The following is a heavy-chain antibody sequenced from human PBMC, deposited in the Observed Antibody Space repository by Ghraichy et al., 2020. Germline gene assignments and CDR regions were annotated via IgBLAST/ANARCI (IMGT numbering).Heavy chain of an antibody. J-gene: IGHJ6*02. CDR2: ISSSSSYI. V-gene: IGHV3-21*01. CDR1: GFTFSSYS. D-gene: IGHD3-22*01. Sequence: GGSLRLSCAASGFTFSSYSMNWVRQAPGKGLEWVSSISSSSSYIYYADSVKGRFTISRDNAKNSLYLQMNSLRAEDTAVYYCARDPSDYYDSSGYYYPLGLLYYYCMDVWGQGTTVTVSS. CDR3: ARDPSDYYDSSGYYYPLGLLYYYCMDV.